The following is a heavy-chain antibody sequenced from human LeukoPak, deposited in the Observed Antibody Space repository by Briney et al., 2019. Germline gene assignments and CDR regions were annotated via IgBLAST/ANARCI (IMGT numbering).Heavy chain of an antibody. V-gene: IGHV1-18*01. J-gene: IGHJ4*02. CDR1: GYTFTSYG. CDR2: ISAYNGNT. Sequence: GASVKVSCKASGYTFTSYGISWVRQAPGQGLEWMGWISAYNGNTNYAQKLQGRVTMTTDTSTSTAYMELRSLRSDDTAVYYCARVKYQLPIPAVDYSNYRGDYCFDYWGQGTLVTVSS. D-gene: IGHD4-4*01. CDR3: ARVKYQLPIPAVDYSNYRGDYCFDY.